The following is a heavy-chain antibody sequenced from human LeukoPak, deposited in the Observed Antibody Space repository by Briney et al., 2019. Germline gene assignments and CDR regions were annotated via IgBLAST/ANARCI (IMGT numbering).Heavy chain of an antibody. CDR3: AKEDGSGSYYPYYFDY. V-gene: IGHV3-9*01. Sequence: GRSLRLSCAASGFTFDDYAMPWVRQAPGKGLEWVSGISWNSGSIGYADSVKGRFTISRDNAENSLYLQMNSLRAEDTALYYCAKEDGSGSYYPYYFDYWGQGTLVTVSS. CDR2: ISWNSGSI. D-gene: IGHD3-10*01. CDR1: GFTFDDYA. J-gene: IGHJ4*02.